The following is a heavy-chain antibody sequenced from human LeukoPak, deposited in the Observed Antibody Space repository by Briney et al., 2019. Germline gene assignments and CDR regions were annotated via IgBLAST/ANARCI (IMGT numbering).Heavy chain of an antibody. Sequence: PSETLSLTCTVSGGSISSYYWSWIRQPPGKGLEWIGYIYYSGSTNYNPSLKSRVTISVDTSKNQFSLKLSSVTAADTAVYYCARVSGGHYYDSSGYYPQFYFDYWGQGTLVTASS. CDR3: ARVSGGHYYDSSGYYPQFYFDY. J-gene: IGHJ4*02. CDR1: GGSISSYY. CDR2: IYYSGST. V-gene: IGHV4-59*01. D-gene: IGHD3-22*01.